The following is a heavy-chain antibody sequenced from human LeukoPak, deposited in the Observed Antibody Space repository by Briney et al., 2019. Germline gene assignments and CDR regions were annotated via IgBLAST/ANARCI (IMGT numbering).Heavy chain of an antibody. CDR1: GGSISSYY. CDR3: ARWRALLGIFGY. J-gene: IGHJ4*02. Sequence: PSETLSLTCTVSGGSISSYYWSWIRQPPGKGLEWIGYIYYSGSTNYNPSLKSRVTISVDTSKNQFSLKLSSVTAADTAVYYCARWRALLGIFGYWGQGTLVTVSS. D-gene: IGHD7-27*01. V-gene: IGHV4-59*08. CDR2: IYYSGST.